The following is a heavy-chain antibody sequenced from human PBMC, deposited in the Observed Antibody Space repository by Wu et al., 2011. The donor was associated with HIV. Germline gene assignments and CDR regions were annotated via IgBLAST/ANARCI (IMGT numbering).Heavy chain of an antibody. CDR1: GYRFYQLL. D-gene: IGHD3-16*01. CDR3: ARPGPIGAYNWFDP. Sequence: VQLVQSGAEVKKAGGVSEDLRVRVLGYRFYQLLDRLGAPDARKGLEWMAIIYPADSDTRYSPSFQGQVTISADKSISTAYLQWSGLKASDTAMYYCARPGPIGAYNWFDPGAREPWSPSPQ. J-gene: IGHJ5*02. V-gene: IGHV5-51*03. CDR2: IYPADSDT.